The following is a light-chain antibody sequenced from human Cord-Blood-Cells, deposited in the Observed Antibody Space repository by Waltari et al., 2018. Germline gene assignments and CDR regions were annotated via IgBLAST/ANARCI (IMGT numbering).Light chain of an antibody. CDR2: LNSDGSH. J-gene: IGLJ3*02. Sequence: QLVLPQSPSASASLGASVKLTCTLSSGHSSYAIACHQQQPEKGPRYLMKLNSDGSHSKGDGIPDRFSGSSSGAERYLTISSLQSEDEADYYCQTWGTGIRWVFGGGTKLTVL. CDR1: SGHSSYA. V-gene: IGLV4-69*01. CDR3: QTWGTGIRWV.